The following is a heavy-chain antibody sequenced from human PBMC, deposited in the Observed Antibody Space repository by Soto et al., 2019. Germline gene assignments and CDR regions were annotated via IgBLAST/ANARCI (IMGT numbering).Heavy chain of an antibody. Sequence: QLVESGGGLVQPGGSLRLTCAGSGFAFSGYWMSWVRQAPWKGLEWVASIEDNGSEKYYVDSVKGRFTISRDNAKNSLFLQMNSRGAEDTAVYYCARGQGWLDPWGQGTLVTVSS. CDR3: ARGQGWLDP. J-gene: IGHJ5*02. CDR1: GFAFSGYW. CDR2: IEDNGSEK. V-gene: IGHV3-7*01.